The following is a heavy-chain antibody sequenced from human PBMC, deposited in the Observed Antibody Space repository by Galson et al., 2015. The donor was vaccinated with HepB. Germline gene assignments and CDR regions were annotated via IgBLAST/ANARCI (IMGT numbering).Heavy chain of an antibody. V-gene: IGHV1-2*04. CDR3: ARAAIAAAGITYFDY. CDR2: INPNSGGT. J-gene: IGHJ4*02. CDR1: GYTFTGYY. Sequence: SVKVSCKASGYTFTGYYMHWVRQAPGQGLEWMGWINPNSGGTNYAQKFQGWVTMTRDTSISTAYMELSRLRSDDTAVYYCARAAIAAAGITYFDYWGQGTLVTVSS. D-gene: IGHD6-13*01.